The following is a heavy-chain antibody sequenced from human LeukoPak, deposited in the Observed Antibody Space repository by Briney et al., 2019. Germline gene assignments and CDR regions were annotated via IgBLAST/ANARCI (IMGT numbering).Heavy chain of an antibody. CDR2: INPNSGGT. CDR1: GYTFTGYY. J-gene: IGHJ3*02. CDR3: ARALYDFWSGYYRNDAFDI. D-gene: IGHD3-3*01. V-gene: IGHV1-2*02. Sequence: ASVKVSCKASGYTFTGYYMHWVRQAPGQGLEWMGWINPNSGGTNYAQRFQGRVTMTRDTSISTAYMELSRLRSDDTAVYYCARALYDFWSGYYRNDAFDIWGQGTMVTVSS.